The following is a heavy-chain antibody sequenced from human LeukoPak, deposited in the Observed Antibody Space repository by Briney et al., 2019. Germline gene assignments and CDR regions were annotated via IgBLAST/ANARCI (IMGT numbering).Heavy chain of an antibody. D-gene: IGHD2-2*02. CDR2: IDYSGST. V-gene: IGHV4-39*07. J-gene: IGHJ5*02. Sequence: PSETLSLTCTVSGGSISSSSYYWGWIRQPPGKGLEWIGSIDYSGSTYYNPSLKSRVTISVDKSKNQFSLMLSSVTAADTAVYYCARDREGCSSPSCYMRWFDPWGQGSLVTVSS. CDR3: ARDREGCSSPSCYMRWFDP. CDR1: GGSISSSSYY.